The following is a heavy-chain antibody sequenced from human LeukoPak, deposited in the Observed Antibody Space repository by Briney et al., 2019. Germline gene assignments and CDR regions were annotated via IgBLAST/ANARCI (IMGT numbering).Heavy chain of an antibody. V-gene: IGHV1-69*06. CDR2: AVPSFGGG. CDR1: GGAFTSYA. D-gene: IGHD3-10*01. J-gene: IGHJ4*02. CDR3: AGGITMVRGGPLWPPFDY. Sequence: AVKVCCKAAGGAFTSYAISWLREGPGQGLGWMGGAVPSFGGGNYAQAVPGRGRITANTSTSTAYMELSSLRSEDTAVYYCAGGITMVRGGPLWPPFDYWGQGTLVTVSS.